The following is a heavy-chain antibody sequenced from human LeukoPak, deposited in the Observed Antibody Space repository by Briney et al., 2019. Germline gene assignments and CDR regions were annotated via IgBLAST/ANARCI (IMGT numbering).Heavy chain of an antibody. J-gene: IGHJ6*02. Sequence: PSQTLSLTCTVSGGSISSADYYWSWIRQPPGKGLEWIRYIYYSGSTYYNPSLKSRLAISLDTSKNQFSLKLSSVTAADSAVYYCARDYGSGTYFYYYYGMDAWGQGTTVTVSS. CDR2: IYYSGST. D-gene: IGHD3-10*01. CDR1: GGSISSADYY. CDR3: ARDYGSGTYFYYYYGMDA. V-gene: IGHV4-30-4*01.